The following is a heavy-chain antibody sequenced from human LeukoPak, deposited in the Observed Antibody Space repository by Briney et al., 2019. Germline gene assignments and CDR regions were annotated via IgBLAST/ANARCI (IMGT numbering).Heavy chain of an antibody. CDR1: GGSISSSNYY. CDR3: ARQVQLVEFDS. J-gene: IGHJ4*02. CDR2: ISDIGRT. V-gene: IGHV4-61*05. D-gene: IGHD2-15*01. Sequence: SETLSLTCTVSGGSISSSNYYWGWIRQPPGKGLEWIGYISDIGRTNYNASLKSRITISRDTSRNLFSLKVNSVTAADTAVYYCARQVQLVEFDSWGQGTLVTVSS.